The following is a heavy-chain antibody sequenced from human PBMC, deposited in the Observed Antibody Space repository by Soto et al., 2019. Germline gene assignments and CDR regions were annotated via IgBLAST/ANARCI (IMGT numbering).Heavy chain of an antibody. CDR2: ISTNGGST. CDR3: VKGEYYYDSSGYYPFDY. V-gene: IGHV3-64D*06. J-gene: IGHJ4*02. CDR1: GFTFSSYA. Sequence: GGSLRLSWSASGFTFSSYAMHWVRQAPGKGLEYVSSISTNGGSTHYADSVKGRFTNSRDNSKNAQYLQMSSLRADDTAVYYCVKGEYYYDSSGYYPFDYWGQGTLVTVSS. D-gene: IGHD3-22*01.